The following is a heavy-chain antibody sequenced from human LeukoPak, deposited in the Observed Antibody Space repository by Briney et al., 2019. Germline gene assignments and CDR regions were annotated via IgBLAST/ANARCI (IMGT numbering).Heavy chain of an antibody. CDR3: ARDFAREFTIDY. CDR2: ISSSSNII. D-gene: IGHD3-10*01. V-gene: IGHV3-48*01. Sequence: PGGSLRPSCAASGFTFSNYNMNWVRQPPGKGLQWVSYISSSSNIIYYADSVKGRFTISRDNAKNSLFLQMNSLRAEDTAVYYCARDFAREFTIDYWGQGTLATVSS. J-gene: IGHJ4*02. CDR1: GFTFSNYN.